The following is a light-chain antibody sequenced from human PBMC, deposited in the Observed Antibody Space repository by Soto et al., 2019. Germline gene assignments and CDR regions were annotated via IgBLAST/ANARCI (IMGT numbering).Light chain of an antibody. CDR2: EGS. CDR3: CSYARGSTYV. CDR1: SSDVGGYHY. Sequence: QSALTQPASVSGSPGQSITISCTGTSSDVGGYHYVSWYQQHPGKVPQLMIYEGSKRPSGVSNRFSGSKSGNTASLTISGLQAEDEADYYCCSYARGSTYVFGTGTKLTVL. J-gene: IGLJ1*01. V-gene: IGLV2-23*01.